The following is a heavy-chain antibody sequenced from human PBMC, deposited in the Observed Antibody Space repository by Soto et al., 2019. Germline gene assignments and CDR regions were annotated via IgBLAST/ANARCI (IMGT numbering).Heavy chain of an antibody. J-gene: IGHJ5*02. V-gene: IGHV1-69*01. CDR2: IIPIFGKA. CDR3: ARDSVSDYDILTGYNNWFDP. Sequence: QVQLVQSGAEVKKPGSSVKVSCKASGGTFSSYAISWVRQAPGQGLEWMGGIIPIFGKANYAQKFQGRVTITADESTSTAYMELSSLRSEDTAVYYCARDSVSDYDILTGYNNWFDPWGQGTLVTVSS. D-gene: IGHD3-9*01. CDR1: GGTFSSYA.